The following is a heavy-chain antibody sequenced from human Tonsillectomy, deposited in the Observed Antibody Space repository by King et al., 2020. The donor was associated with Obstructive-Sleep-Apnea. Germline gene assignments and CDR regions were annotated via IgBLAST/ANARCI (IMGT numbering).Heavy chain of an antibody. CDR1: GFNFEDYA. D-gene: IGHD6-19*01. V-gene: IGHV3-9*01. Sequence: VQLVQSGGGLVQPGRSLRLSCAASGFNFEDYAMHWVRQAPGKGLEWVSGINWNIGRRGYGDSVKGRFTISRDNAKNLLYLQMNSLRTEDTALYYCAKDLSSGWYRGCDYWGQGTLVTVSS. CDR3: AKDLSSGWYRGCDY. J-gene: IGHJ4*02. CDR2: INWNIGRR.